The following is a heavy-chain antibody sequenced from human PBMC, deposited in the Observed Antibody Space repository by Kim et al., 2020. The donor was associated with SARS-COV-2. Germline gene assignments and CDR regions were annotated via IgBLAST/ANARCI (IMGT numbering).Heavy chain of an antibody. Sequence: SETLSLTCTVSGGSISSYYWSWIRQPPGKGLEWIGYIYYSGSTNYNPSLKSRVTISVDTSKNQFSLKLSSVTAADTAVYYCARENYYYDSSGYYHNWFDPWGQGTLVTVSS. CDR1: GGSISSYY. D-gene: IGHD3-22*01. CDR3: ARENYYYDSSGYYHNWFDP. V-gene: IGHV4-59*13. J-gene: IGHJ5*02. CDR2: IYYSGST.